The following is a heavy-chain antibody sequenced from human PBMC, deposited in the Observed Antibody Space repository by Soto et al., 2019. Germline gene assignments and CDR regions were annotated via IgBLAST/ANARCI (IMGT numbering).Heavy chain of an antibody. V-gene: IGHV3-23*01. CDR3: VKGISYPDY. J-gene: IGHJ4*01. CDR1: GFTFTSQA. Sequence: EVQLLESGGGLVQPGGSLRLSCAASGFTFTSQAMSWVRQAPGKGLEWVAGVSKSGDGTHYTDSVKGRFSISRDNSKNTLHLQMNSLRAEDTAVYYCVKGISYPDYWGQGTLVTVSS. D-gene: IGHD3-10*01. CDR2: VSKSGDGT.